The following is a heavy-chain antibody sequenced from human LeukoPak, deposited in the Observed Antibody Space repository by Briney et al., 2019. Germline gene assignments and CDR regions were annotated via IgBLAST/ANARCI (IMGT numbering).Heavy chain of an antibody. D-gene: IGHD6-19*01. Sequence: PGRSLRLSCAASGFTFSSYAMHWVRRAPGKGLEWVAVISYDGSNKYYADSVKGRFTISRDNSKNTLYLQMNSLRAEDTAVYYCARVGGSGWYIDYWGQGTLVTVSS. J-gene: IGHJ4*02. CDR1: GFTFSSYA. CDR2: ISYDGSNK. V-gene: IGHV3-30*04. CDR3: ARVGGSGWYIDY.